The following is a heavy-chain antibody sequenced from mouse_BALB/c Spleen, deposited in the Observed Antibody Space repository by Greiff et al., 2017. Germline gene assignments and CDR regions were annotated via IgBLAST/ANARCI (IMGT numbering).Heavy chain of an antibody. D-gene: IGHD1-1*01. Sequence: EVQLQQSGPGLVKPSQSLSLTCSVTGYSITSGYYWNWIRQFPGNKLEWMGYISYDGSNNYNPSLKNRISITRDTSKNQFFLKLNSVTTEDTATYYCAREKDYYGSSLGYYAMDYWGQGTSVTVSS. CDR3: AREKDYYGSSLGYYAMDY. CDR2: ISYDGSN. CDR1: GYSITSGYY. V-gene: IGHV3-6*02. J-gene: IGHJ4*01.